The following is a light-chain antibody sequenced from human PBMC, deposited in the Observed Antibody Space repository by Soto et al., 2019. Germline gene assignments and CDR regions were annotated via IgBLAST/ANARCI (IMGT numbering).Light chain of an antibody. CDR1: QDISNY. J-gene: IGKJ3*01. Sequence: DIQMTQSPSSLSASVGDRVTITCQASQDISNYLNWYQQKPGKAPKLLIYDASNLETGVPSRFSGSGSVTDFTFTISSLQPEDIATYYCQQYDNLLVFGPGTKVDIK. CDR2: DAS. CDR3: QQYDNLLV. V-gene: IGKV1-33*01.